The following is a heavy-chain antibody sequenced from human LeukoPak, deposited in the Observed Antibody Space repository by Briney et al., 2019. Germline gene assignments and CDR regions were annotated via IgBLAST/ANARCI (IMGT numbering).Heavy chain of an antibody. D-gene: IGHD3-10*01. V-gene: IGHV3-13*01. CDR3: ARGAYGSDYYYYYYGMDV. CDR2: IGTAGDT. CDR1: GFTFSSYD. Sequence: GGSLRLSCAASGFTFSSYDMHWVRQATGKGLEWVSAIGTAGDTYYPGSVKGRFTISRENAKNSLYLQMNSLRAGDTAVYYCARGAYGSDYYYYYYGMDVWGQGTTVTVSS. J-gene: IGHJ6*02.